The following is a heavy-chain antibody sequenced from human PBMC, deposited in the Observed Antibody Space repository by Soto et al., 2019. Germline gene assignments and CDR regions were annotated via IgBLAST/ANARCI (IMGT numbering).Heavy chain of an antibody. Sequence: SETLSLTCTVSGDSISSGDYYWSWIRQPPGKGLEWIGCIYYSGNTYYNPSLKRRFSISVDTSKNQFSLQLSSVTVADTAVYYCARDFKRYSSPRGPFEYWGLGTLVTLSS. V-gene: IGHV4-30-4*01. CDR2: IYYSGNT. D-gene: IGHD6-13*01. J-gene: IGHJ4*02. CDR3: ARDFKRYSSPRGPFEY. CDR1: GDSISSGDYY.